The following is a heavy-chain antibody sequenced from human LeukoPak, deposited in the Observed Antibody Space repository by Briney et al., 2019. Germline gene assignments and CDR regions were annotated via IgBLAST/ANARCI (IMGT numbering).Heavy chain of an antibody. Sequence: PGGSLRLSCAASGFTFRNYAISWVRQAPGKGVEWVSSMSGSVVYTYYADSVRGRFTISRDTSQNKLYLQAKSLRAEDTAVYYCGKGLNRDYSGIGDHWGQGTLVTVSS. CDR1: GFTFRNYA. CDR3: GKGLNRDYSGIGDH. D-gene: IGHD5-12*01. J-gene: IGHJ4*02. CDR2: MSGSVVYT. V-gene: IGHV3-23*01.